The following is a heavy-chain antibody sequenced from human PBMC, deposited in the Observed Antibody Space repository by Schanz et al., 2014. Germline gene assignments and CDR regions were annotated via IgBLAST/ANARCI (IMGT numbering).Heavy chain of an antibody. V-gene: IGHV4-59*08. J-gene: IGHJ6*03. CDR1: GGSINNFY. Sequence: QVQLQESGPGLVKPSETLSLTCSVSGGSINNFYWGWIRQSPGKGLEWIGYIYSSGIPTYNPSLKSRVSLTAESTKNQFSLNPPSVTAADTAVYYCASSGYDWWYYYYMDVWGKGTTVTVSS. CDR2: IYSSGIP. D-gene: IGHD5-12*01. CDR3: ASSGYDWWYYYYMDV.